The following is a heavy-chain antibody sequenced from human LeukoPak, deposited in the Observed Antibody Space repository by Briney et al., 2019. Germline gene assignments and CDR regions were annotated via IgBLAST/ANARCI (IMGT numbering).Heavy chain of an antibody. CDR2: ISSSGDTI. J-gene: IGHJ4*02. D-gene: IGHD3-22*01. CDR3: VREGSYYDSSGYYYVYYFEF. CDR1: GLTFNTHS. Sequence: GGSLRLSCAASGLTFNTHSMNWVRQAPGKGLEWVSHISSSGDTIFYADSVKGRFTISRDDAKNSLYLQMNSLRAEDTAVYYCVREGSYYDSSGYYYVYYFEFWGQGAPVTVSS. V-gene: IGHV3-48*04.